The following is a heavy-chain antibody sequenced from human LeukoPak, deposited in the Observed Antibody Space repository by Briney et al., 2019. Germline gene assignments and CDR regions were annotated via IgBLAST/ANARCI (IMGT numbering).Heavy chain of an antibody. CDR3: ARERHGHPFDS. V-gene: IGHV4-59*01. CDR1: GGSMSSDY. J-gene: IGHJ4*02. Sequence: KPSETLSLTCTVSGGSMSSDYWTWIRQPPGKGLEWIGYISYSGSTNYNPSLKSRLTISRDTSKNQFSLNLSSVTAADTAVYYCARERHGHPFDSWGQGTLVTVSS. CDR2: ISYSGST.